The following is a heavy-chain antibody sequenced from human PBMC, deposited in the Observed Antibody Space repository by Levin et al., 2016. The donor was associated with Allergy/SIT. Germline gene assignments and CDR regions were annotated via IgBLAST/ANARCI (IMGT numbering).Heavy chain of an antibody. CDR3: AKDFLLGPTYYYGSGSYPY. CDR1: GFTFSSYG. D-gene: IGHD3-10*01. V-gene: IGHV3-30*18. Sequence: GESLKISCAASGFTFSSYGMHWVRQAPGKGLEWVAVISYDGSNKYYADSVKGRFTISRDNSKNTLYLQMNSLRAEDTAVYYCAKDFLLGPTYYYGSGSYPYWGQGTLVTVSS. J-gene: IGHJ4*02. CDR2: ISYDGSNK.